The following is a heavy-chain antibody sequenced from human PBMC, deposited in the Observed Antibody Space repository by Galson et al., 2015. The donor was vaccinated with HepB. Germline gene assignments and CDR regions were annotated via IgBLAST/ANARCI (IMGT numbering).Heavy chain of an antibody. V-gene: IGHV4-59*01. Sequence: QVQLQESGPGLVKPSQTLSLTCTVSGGSISSYYWSWIRQPPGKGLEWIGYIYYSGSTNYNPSLKSRVTISVDTSKNQFSLKLSSVTAADTAVYYCARSDSSLQGCDYWGQGTLVTVSS. D-gene: IGHD6-13*01. J-gene: IGHJ4*02. CDR1: GGSISSYY. CDR3: ARSDSSLQGCDY. CDR2: IYYSGST.